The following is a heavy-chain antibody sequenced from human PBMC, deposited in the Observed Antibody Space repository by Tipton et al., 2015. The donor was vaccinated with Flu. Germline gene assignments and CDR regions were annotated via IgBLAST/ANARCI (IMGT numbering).Heavy chain of an antibody. V-gene: IGHV3-23*01. Sequence: SLRLSCEASGFTFNNYDMRWVRQAPGKGLEWISAISGSGESTYYADSVRGRFTISRDNSKNTLCLQMSSLRAEDTAVYYCALKRDAWYSFEYWGQGTLVAVSS. CDR1: GFTFNNYD. CDR3: ALKRDAWYSFEY. J-gene: IGHJ4*02. D-gene: IGHD2-2*01. CDR2: ISGSGEST.